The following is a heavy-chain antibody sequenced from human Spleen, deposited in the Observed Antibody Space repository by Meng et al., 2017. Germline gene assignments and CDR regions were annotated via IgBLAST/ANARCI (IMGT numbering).Heavy chain of an antibody. V-gene: IGHV4-34*01. Sequence: QGQLQQWGAGLLKPSETLSLTGVVSGGSFIDYYWSWIRQPPDMGLEWIGEINQSGSTNYNPSLESRATISVDTSQKKLSLKLTSVTAADSAVYYCARGPTTTAHDFDYWGQGTLVTVSS. CDR3: ARGPTTTAHDFDY. J-gene: IGHJ4*02. CDR1: GGSFIDYY. CDR2: INQSGST. D-gene: IGHD4-11*01.